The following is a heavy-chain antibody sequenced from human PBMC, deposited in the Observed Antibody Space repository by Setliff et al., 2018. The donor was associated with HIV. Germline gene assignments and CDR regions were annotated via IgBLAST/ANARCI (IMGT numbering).Heavy chain of an antibody. Sequence: GGSLRLSCAANGFSFSSYAMSWVRQAPGKGLEWVSGIGGSGGSTYYADSVKGRFTISRDYSKNTLYLQMNSLRAEDTAIYYCAKENGIDSYFHYWGQGTLVTVSS. CDR1: GFSFSSYA. D-gene: IGHD1-26*01. CDR3: AKENGIDSYFHY. V-gene: IGHV3-23*01. CDR2: IGGSGGST. J-gene: IGHJ4*02.